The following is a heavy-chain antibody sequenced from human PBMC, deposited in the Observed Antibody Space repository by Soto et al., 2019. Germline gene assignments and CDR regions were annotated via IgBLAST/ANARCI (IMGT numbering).Heavy chain of an antibody. J-gene: IGHJ6*02. D-gene: IGHD6-6*01. Sequence: PGGSLRLSCAASGFTFSNAWMNWVRQAPGKGLEWVGRIKSNTDGGTTDYAAPVKGRFTISRDDSKNTLYLQMNSLKTEDTAVYYCTASRPVFLGMDVWGQETTLTVSS. CDR2: IKSNTDGGTT. CDR1: GFTFSNAW. CDR3: TASRPVFLGMDV. V-gene: IGHV3-15*07.